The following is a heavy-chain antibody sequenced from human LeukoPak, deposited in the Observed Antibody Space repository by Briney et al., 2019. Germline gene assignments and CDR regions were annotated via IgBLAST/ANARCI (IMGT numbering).Heavy chain of an antibody. V-gene: IGHV3-23*01. Sequence: GGSLRLSCAASGFTFSSYGMSWVRQAPGKGLECVSGISGSGARKDYADSVKGRFTTSRDNAKNTLYLQMSSLRAEDTAVYYCAKGSREWELLDAFDFWGQGTKVAVSS. D-gene: IGHD1-26*01. CDR1: GFTFSSYG. CDR3: AKGSREWELLDAFDF. CDR2: ISGSGARK. J-gene: IGHJ3*01.